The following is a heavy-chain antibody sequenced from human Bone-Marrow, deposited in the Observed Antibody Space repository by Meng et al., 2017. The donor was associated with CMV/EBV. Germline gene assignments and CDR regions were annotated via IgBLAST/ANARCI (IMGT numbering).Heavy chain of an antibody. CDR1: GFTFSSYS. Sequence: GESLKISCAASGFTFSSYSMNWVRQAPGKGLEWVSSISSSSYIYYADSVKGRFTISRDNAKNSLYLQMNSLRAEDTAVYYCAREIGDFWSGYFGGGGAYFDYWGQGTLVTVSS. D-gene: IGHD3-3*01. CDR2: ISSSSYI. J-gene: IGHJ4*02. V-gene: IGHV3-21*01. CDR3: AREIGDFWSGYFGGGGAYFDY.